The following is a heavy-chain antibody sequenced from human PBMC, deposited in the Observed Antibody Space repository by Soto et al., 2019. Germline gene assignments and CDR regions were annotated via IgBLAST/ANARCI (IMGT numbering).Heavy chain of an antibody. CDR2: INHSGST. J-gene: IGHJ5*02. CDR1: GGPFSGYY. Sequence: SETLSLTCAVYGGPFSGYYWSWIRQPPGKGLEWIGEINHSGSTNYNPSLKSRVTISVDTSKNQFSLKLSSVTAADTAVYYCARIPYDFWSGYYLRATGWLDPWGQGTLVTVS. D-gene: IGHD3-3*01. CDR3: ARIPYDFWSGYYLRATGWLDP. V-gene: IGHV4-34*01.